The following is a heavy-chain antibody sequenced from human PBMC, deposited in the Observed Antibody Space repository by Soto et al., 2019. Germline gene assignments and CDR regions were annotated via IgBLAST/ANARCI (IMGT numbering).Heavy chain of an antibody. CDR2: ISGSGGRI. CDR3: AKGESQYDVHAFVI. J-gene: IGHJ3*02. D-gene: IGHD1-1*01. V-gene: IGHV3-23*01. CDR1: GFTFSSYA. Sequence: EVQLLESGGGLVQPGGSLRLSCAASGFTFSSYAMSWVRQAPGQGLEWVSAISGSGGRIYNADSVKGRFIISRDNSKNTPFLQMNSLRAEDTAVYYCAKGESQYDVHAFVIWGQGTKVTVSS.